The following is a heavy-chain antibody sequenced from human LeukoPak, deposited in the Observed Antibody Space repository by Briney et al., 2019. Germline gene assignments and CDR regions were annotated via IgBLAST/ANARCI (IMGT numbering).Heavy chain of an antibody. V-gene: IGHV4-34*01. D-gene: IGHD2-15*01. CDR2: INHSGST. CDR3: ARGGFRDIVVVVAATPENWFDP. Sequence: SETLSLTCAVYGGSFSGYYWSWIRQPPGKGLEWIGEINHSGSTNYNPSLKGRVTISVDTSKNQFSLKLSSVTAADTAVYYCARGGFRDIVVVVAATPENWFDPWGQGTLVTVSS. J-gene: IGHJ5*02. CDR1: GGSFSGYY.